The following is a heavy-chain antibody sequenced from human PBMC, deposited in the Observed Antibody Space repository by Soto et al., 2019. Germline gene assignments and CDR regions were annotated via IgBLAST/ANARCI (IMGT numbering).Heavy chain of an antibody. D-gene: IGHD6-19*01. V-gene: IGHV1-2*02. J-gene: IGHJ4*02. CDR1: GYTFIAYH. CDR2: INPNSGGT. CDR3: AKDHGSGWYEDLDY. Sequence: QVQLVQSGAEAKKPGASVKVSCKASGYTFIAYHIHWLRQAPGQGLEWMGWINPNSGGTNYAQAFQDRVTMTRDTSISTAYMALSRLTSDDTAMYYCAKDHGSGWYEDLDYWGQGTLVTVSP.